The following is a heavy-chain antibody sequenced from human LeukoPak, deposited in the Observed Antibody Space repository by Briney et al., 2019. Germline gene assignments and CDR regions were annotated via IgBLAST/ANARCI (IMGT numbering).Heavy chain of an antibody. V-gene: IGHV3-21*01. J-gene: IGHJ4*02. Sequence: PGGSLRLSCAVSGFTFSSYSMSWVRQAPGKGLEWVSSISSSSSYIYYADSVKGRFTISRDDSENTLYLQMNSLSAEDTALYYCARDRDFVPDSWGQGTLVTVSS. D-gene: IGHD3-3*01. CDR2: ISSSSSYI. CDR3: ARDRDFVPDS. CDR1: GFTFSSYS.